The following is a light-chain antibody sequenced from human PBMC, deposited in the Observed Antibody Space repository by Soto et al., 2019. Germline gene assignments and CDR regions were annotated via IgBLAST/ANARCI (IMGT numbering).Light chain of an antibody. CDR3: LQHDSYPLT. V-gene: IGKV1-17*03. CDR2: AAS. Sequence: DIQMTQSPSAMSASVGDRVTITCRASQGIVNYFAWFQQKPGKDPKRRIYAASSLQSGVPSRFSGSGSGTDFTLTISSLQPEDFATSYCLQHDSYPLTFGGGTKVEIK. J-gene: IGKJ4*01. CDR1: QGIVNY.